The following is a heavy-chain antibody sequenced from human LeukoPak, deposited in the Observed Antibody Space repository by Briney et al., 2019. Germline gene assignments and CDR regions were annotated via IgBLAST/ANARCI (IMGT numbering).Heavy chain of an antibody. CDR1: GGTFSHYA. V-gene: IGHV1-69*06. J-gene: IGHJ5*02. D-gene: IGHD6-19*01. CDR3: ASTGYTSGWYAEGWLDP. CDR2: IIPIFGTA. Sequence: ASVKVSCKASGGTFSHYAFSWVRQAPGQGLEWMGGIIPIFGTAKYAQNFQGRVTITADKSTSTAYMELSSLRSEDTAVYYCASTGYTSGWYAEGWLDPWGQGTLVTVSS.